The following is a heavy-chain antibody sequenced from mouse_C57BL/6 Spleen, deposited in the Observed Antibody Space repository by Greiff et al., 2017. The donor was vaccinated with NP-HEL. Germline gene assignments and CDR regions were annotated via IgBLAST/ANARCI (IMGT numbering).Heavy chain of an antibody. CDR2: IDPETGGT. CDR3: TRREDGYDGASWFAY. Sequence: VQLQQSGAELVRPGASVTLSCKASGYTFTDYEMHWVKQTPVHGLEWIGAIDPETGGTAYNQKFKGKAILTADKSSSTAYMELRSLTSEDSAVYYCTRREDGYDGASWFAYWGQGTLVTVSA. V-gene: IGHV1-15*01. J-gene: IGHJ3*01. D-gene: IGHD2-2*01. CDR1: GYTFTDYE.